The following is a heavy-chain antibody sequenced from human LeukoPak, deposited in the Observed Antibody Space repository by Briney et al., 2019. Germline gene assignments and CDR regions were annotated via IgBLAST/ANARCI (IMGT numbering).Heavy chain of an antibody. CDR2: IKPNNGDT. V-gene: IGHV1-2*02. CDR3: ARVLSAVTSTFDY. D-gene: IGHD4-17*01. J-gene: IGHJ4*02. Sequence: ASVKVSCKASGYSFTHHSVHWVRQAPGQALEWMGWIKPNNGDTKFSQKFQDRVTLTSDTSIDTAYMEMSGLTSDDTAIYYCARVLSAVTSTFDYWGQGTLVTVSS. CDR1: GYSFTHHS.